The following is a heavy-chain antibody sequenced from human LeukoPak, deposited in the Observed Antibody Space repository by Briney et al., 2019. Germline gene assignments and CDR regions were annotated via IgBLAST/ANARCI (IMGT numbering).Heavy chain of an antibody. CDR1: GFTFSSYG. J-gene: IGHJ4*02. CDR2: ITDSGDST. V-gene: IGHV3-23*01. D-gene: IGHD2-2*01. Sequence: GGSLRLSCAASGFTFSSYGMSWVRQAPGKGLEWVSTITDSGDSTYYADSVKGRFTISRDNSKKTLYLQMNSLRAEDTAVYYCAKPPPTMPWGQGTQVTVSS. CDR3: AKPPPTMP.